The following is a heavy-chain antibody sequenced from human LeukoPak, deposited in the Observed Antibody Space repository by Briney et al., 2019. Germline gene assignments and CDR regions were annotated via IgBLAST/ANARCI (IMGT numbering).Heavy chain of an antibody. CDR1: GGTFSSSP. CDR2: IIPMFGPA. V-gene: IGHV1-69*13. Sequence: ASVTVSCTPSGGTFSSSPISWVRQAPAQGLERMGRIIPMFGPANEAQKFQGRGTISADESTSTAYRELSSLRSEDTAVYYCAREPAGYCSDDGCQDWFDPWGQGTLVTVSS. D-gene: IGHD2-15*01. J-gene: IGHJ5*02. CDR3: AREPAGYCSDDGCQDWFDP.